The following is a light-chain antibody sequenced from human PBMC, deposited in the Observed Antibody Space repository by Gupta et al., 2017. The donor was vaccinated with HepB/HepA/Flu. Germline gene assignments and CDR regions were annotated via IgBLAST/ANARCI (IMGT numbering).Light chain of an antibody. CDR3: NSNTTSGTVV. CDR2: DVN. Sequence: QSALTQPASGSWPPGQPTTLSCTGTSSDGGDYDHVSWYQQHPGKAPKIIFYDVNTRPPGVSDHFSGSKSGNTASIRISELQGEDEADYYCNSNTTSGTVVFGGGTKLTVL. V-gene: IGLV2-14*03. CDR1: SSDGGDYDH. J-gene: IGLJ2*01.